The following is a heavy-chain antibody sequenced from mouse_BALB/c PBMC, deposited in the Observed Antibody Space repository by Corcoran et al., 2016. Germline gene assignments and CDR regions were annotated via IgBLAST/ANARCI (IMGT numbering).Heavy chain of an antibody. CDR1: GYTFTSYW. Sequence: QVQLQQSGAELAKPGASVKMSCKASGYTFTSYWMHWVKQRPGQGLEWIGYINPSTGYTEYNQKFKDKATLTADKSSSTAYMQLSSLTSEDSAVYYCARRSGNYFNVWGAGTTVTVSS. CDR3: ARRSGNYFNV. J-gene: IGHJ1*01. D-gene: IGHD2-1*01. V-gene: IGHV1-7*01. CDR2: INPSTGYT.